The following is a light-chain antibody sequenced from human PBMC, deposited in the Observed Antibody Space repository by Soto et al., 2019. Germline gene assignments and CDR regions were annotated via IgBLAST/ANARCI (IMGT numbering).Light chain of an antibody. CDR2: DSN. J-gene: IGLJ2*01. CDR3: GSWDARLNAVL. Sequence: QSVLTQPPSLSAAPGQKVTISCSGSNSNIGNKYVSWYRQLPGTAPKLLIYDSNKRPSGIPDRFSGSQSGTSATLDITGLQTGDEADYYCGSWDARLNAVLFGGGTKLTVL. CDR1: NSNIGNKY. V-gene: IGLV1-51*01.